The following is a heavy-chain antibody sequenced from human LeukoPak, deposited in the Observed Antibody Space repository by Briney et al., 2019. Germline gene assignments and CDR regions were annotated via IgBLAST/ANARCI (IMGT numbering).Heavy chain of an antibody. CDR2: ISYDGSNK. CDR1: GFTFSGYG. D-gene: IGHD2-2*01. V-gene: IGHV3-30*18. CDR3: AKDKVPAAYYYGMDV. Sequence: GGALRLSCAASGFTFSGYGMHWGRQAPGKGLEWVAVISYDGSNKYYADSVKGRFTISRDNSKNTLYLQMNSLRAEDTAVYYCAKDKVPAAYYYGMDVWAKGTTVTVSS. J-gene: IGHJ6*04.